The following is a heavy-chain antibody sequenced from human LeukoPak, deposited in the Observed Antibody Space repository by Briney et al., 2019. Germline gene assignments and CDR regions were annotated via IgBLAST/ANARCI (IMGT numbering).Heavy chain of an antibody. CDR2: IYHSDIS. Sequence: SETLSFTCTVSGGSISNYYWSWIRQPPGKGLEWIGYIYHSDISNYNPSLNSRVTMSVDTSRNHFSLQLSSVTAADTAVYYCARHANYGSGSYYGWFHPWGQGTLVTVSS. D-gene: IGHD3-10*01. V-gene: IGHV4-59*08. J-gene: IGHJ5*02. CDR3: ARHANYGSGSYYGWFHP. CDR1: GGSISNYY.